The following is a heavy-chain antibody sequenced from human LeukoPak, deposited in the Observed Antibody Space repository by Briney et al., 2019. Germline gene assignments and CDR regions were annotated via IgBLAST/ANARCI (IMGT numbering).Heavy chain of an antibody. CDR1: GASIDSYY. CDR2: IYYSGTT. CDR3: ARGGWSYYYMDV. V-gene: IGHV4-59*01. Sequence: SETLSLTCTISGASIDSYYWSWIRQPPAKGLEWIGYIYYSGTTNYNPSLKRRVTIPVDPSKNQFSLKLSSVTAADTAVYYCARGGWSYYYMDVWGKGTTVTVSS. J-gene: IGHJ6*03. D-gene: IGHD2-15*01.